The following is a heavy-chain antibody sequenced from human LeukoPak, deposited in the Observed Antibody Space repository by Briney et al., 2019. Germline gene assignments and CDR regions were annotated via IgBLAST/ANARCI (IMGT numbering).Heavy chain of an antibody. V-gene: IGHV3-30-3*01. CDR2: ISYDGSNK. CDR1: GFTFSSYA. Sequence: GGPLRLSCAASGFTFSSYAMHWVRQAPGKGLEWVAVISYDGSNKYYADSVKGRFTISRDNSKNTLYLQMNSLRAEDTAVYYCARDWGSFDYWGQGTLVTVSS. J-gene: IGHJ4*02. D-gene: IGHD3-16*01. CDR3: ARDWGSFDY.